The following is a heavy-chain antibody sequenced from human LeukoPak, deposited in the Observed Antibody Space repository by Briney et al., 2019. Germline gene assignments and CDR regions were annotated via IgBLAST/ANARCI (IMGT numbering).Heavy chain of an antibody. CDR3: TRVEAFDI. V-gene: IGHV3-11*01. J-gene: IGHJ3*02. Sequence: GGSLRLSCAASGFTFSDSYMSWIRQAPGKGLEYVSYISSGGDTIYHADSVKGRFTISRDNAKNSLYLQMNSLRAEDTAVYYCTRVEAFDIWGQGTMVTVSS. CDR1: GFTFSDSY. CDR2: ISSGGDTI. D-gene: IGHD1-1*01.